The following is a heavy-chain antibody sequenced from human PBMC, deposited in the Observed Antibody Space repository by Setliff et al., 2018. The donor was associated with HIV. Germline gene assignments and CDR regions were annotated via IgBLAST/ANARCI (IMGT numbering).Heavy chain of an antibody. D-gene: IGHD3-22*01. CDR1: GFTFNDAW. V-gene: IGHV3-15*01. CDR3: TTAPFTIILVEISEDAFDI. CDR2: IKANTDGGTT. Sequence: GESLRLSCAGSGFTFNDAWISWVRQAPGKGLDWVGRIKANTDGGTTDYAAPVRGRVTISRDDSKNTVYLQMDSLKTEDTAIYYCTTAPFTIILVEISEDAFDIWGQGTVVTVSS. J-gene: IGHJ3*02.